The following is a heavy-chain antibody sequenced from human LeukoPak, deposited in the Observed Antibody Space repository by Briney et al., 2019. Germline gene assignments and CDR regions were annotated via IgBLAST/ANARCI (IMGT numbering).Heavy chain of an antibody. CDR3: ARARARATVTTSLFDY. J-gene: IGHJ4*02. V-gene: IGHV4-59*01. Sequence: SETLSLTCTVSGGSISSYYWSWIRQPPGKGLEWIGYIYYSGSTNYNLSLKSRVTISVDTSKNQFSLKLSSVTAADTAVYYCARARARATVTTSLFDYWGQGTLVTVSS. D-gene: IGHD4-17*01. CDR1: GGSISSYY. CDR2: IYYSGST.